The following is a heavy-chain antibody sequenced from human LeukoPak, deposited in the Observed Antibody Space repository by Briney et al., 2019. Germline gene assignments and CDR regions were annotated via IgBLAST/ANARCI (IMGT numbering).Heavy chain of an antibody. CDR3: ARGGGAEYNWLDP. CDR2: IDSGDSDT. D-gene: IGHD1-26*01. J-gene: IGHJ5*02. V-gene: IGHV5-51*01. Sequence: AESLQISFQGSGYGFTSYGIGWVRSTPGHGREWMGIIDSGDSDTRHSPPFQGQATISAAKSISTAYLPWSSLKDSDTAMYYCARGGGAEYNWLDPWGQGTLVTVSS. CDR1: GYGFTSYG.